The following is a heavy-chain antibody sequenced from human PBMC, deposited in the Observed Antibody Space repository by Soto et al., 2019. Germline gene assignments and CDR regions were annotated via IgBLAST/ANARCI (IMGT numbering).Heavy chain of an antibody. Sequence: GGSLRLSCAASGFPFSSYGMHWVRQAPGKGLDWVAVIWYDGSNKDYADSVKGRFTISRDNSKNTLFLQMNNLRVDDTAVYYCASSINWGQGTLVTVSS. CDR3: ASSIN. V-gene: IGHV3-33*01. J-gene: IGHJ1*01. CDR2: IWYDGSNK. CDR1: GFPFSSYG.